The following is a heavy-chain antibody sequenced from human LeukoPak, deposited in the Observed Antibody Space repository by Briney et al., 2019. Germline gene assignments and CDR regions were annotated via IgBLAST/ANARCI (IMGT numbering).Heavy chain of an antibody. D-gene: IGHD2-21*01. V-gene: IGHV3-30-3*01. CDR1: GFTFSSYA. CDR2: ISYDGSNK. CDR3: ATEALLNNY. Sequence: GGSLRLSCAASGFTFSSYAMHWVRQAPGKGLEWVAVISYDGSNKYYADSVKGRFTISRDNSKNTLYLQMNSLRAEDTAVYYCATEALLNNYWGQGTLVTVSS. J-gene: IGHJ4*02.